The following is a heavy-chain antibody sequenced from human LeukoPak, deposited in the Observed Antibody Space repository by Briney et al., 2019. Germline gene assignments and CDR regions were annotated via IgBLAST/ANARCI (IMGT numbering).Heavy chain of an antibody. J-gene: IGHJ4*02. CDR1: GGSFSGYY. Sequence: SETLSLTCAVYGGSFSGYYWSWIRQPPGKGLEWIGEINHSGSTNYNPSLKSRVTISVDTSKNQFSLKLSSVTAADTAVYYCARADYHDSSGYPNFNYWGQGTLVTVSS. D-gene: IGHD3-22*01. V-gene: IGHV4-34*01. CDR2: INHSGST. CDR3: ARADYHDSSGYPNFNY.